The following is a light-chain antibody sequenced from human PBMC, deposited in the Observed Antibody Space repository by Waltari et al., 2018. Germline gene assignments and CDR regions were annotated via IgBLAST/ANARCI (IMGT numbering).Light chain of an antibody. CDR1: RGISSA. V-gene: IGKV1D-13*01. J-gene: IGKJ5*01. CDR3: QQFYNSPIT. Sequence: AIQLTQSPSSLPASVGDRVTITCRASRGISSALAWHQQKPGKAPKFLIYDASTLGSGVPSRFSGSGSGTDFTLTISSLQPEDFATYYCQQFYNSPITFGQGTRQEIK. CDR2: DAS.